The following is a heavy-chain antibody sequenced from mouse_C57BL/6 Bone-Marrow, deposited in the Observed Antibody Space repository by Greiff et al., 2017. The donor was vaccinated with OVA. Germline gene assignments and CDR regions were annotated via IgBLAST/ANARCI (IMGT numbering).Heavy chain of an antibody. CDR3: TRVLITPNY. Sequence: EVKLVESGGGLVQPGGSMKLSCVASGFTFSNYWMNWVRQSPEKGLEWVAQIRLKSDNYATHYAESVKGRFTISRDDSKSSVYLQMNNLRAEDTGIYYCTRVLITPNYWGQGTTLTVSS. J-gene: IGHJ2*01. V-gene: IGHV6-3*01. CDR2: IRLKSDNYAT. CDR1: GFTFSNYW. D-gene: IGHD2-4*01.